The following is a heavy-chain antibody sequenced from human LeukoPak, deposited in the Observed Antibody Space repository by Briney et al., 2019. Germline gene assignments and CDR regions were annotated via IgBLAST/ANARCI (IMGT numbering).Heavy chain of an antibody. CDR3: ARVVGYSSGWATNYYYYMDV. Sequence: ASVKVSRKASVYTLTSYGISWVRQAPGQGLEWMGWINAYNGNTNYAQKLQGRVTMTTDRSTSTAYMELRSLRSDDTAVYYCARVVGYSSGWATNYYYYMDVWGKGTTVTVSS. J-gene: IGHJ6*03. D-gene: IGHD6-19*01. CDR1: VYTLTSYG. CDR2: INAYNGNT. V-gene: IGHV1-18*01.